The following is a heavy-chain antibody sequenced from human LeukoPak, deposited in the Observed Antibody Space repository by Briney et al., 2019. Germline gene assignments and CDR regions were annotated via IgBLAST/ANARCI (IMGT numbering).Heavy chain of an antibody. CDR3: ARKSGSGNDY. Sequence: PSETLSLTCTVSGGSISSSSYYWGSIRQPPGKGLEWIGSIYYSGSTYYNPSLKSRVTISVDTSKNQFSLKLSSVTAADTAVYYCARKSGSGNDYWGQGTLVTVSS. CDR1: GGSISSSSYY. CDR2: IYYSGST. D-gene: IGHD3-10*01. V-gene: IGHV4-39*01. J-gene: IGHJ4*02.